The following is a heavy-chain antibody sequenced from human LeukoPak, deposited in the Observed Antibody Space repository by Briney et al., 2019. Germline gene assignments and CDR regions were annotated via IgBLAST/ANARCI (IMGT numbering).Heavy chain of an antibody. J-gene: IGHJ4*02. CDR2: ISGSGGST. V-gene: IGHV3-23*01. CDR3: AKRAIKNDYGDAFDY. CDR1: GFTFSNYA. D-gene: IGHD4-17*01. Sequence: PGGSLRLSCAASGFTFSNYAMSWVRQAPGKGLEWVSAISGSGGSTYYADSVKGRFTISRDNSKNTLYLQMNSLRAEDTAVYYCAKRAIKNDYGDAFDYWGQGTLVTVSS.